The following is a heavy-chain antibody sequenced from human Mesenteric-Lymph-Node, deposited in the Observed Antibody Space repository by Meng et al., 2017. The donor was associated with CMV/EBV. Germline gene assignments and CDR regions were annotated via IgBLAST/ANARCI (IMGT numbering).Heavy chain of an antibody. CDR1: INRGAYY. CDR3: ARGGGLGYCSSTTCPEDV. CDR2: IYYSGST. J-gene: IGHJ6*02. Sequence: INRGAYYWSWIRQPPGKGLEWIGYIYYSGSTYYNPSLKSRLTISVDTSKNQFSLKLSSVTAADTAVYYCARGGGLGYCSSTTCPEDVWGQGTTVTVSS. D-gene: IGHD2-2*01. V-gene: IGHV4-30-4*08.